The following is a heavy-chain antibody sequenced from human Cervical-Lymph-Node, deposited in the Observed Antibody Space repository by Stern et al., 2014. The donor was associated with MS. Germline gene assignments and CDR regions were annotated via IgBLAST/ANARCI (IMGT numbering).Heavy chain of an antibody. D-gene: IGHD5-24*01. CDR1: GFTFSSYG. Sequence: QVQLVESGGGVVQPGTSLRLSCAASGFTFSSYGMHWVRQAPGKGLEWVALAWYDGSTAYYTNSVKGRFTISRDNSKNTRSLQMNSLTAEDTAVYYCARGHIPYAYNYLFDYWGQGTLVTVSS. CDR3: ARGHIPYAYNYLFDY. V-gene: IGHV3-33*01. J-gene: IGHJ4*02. CDR2: AWYDGSTA.